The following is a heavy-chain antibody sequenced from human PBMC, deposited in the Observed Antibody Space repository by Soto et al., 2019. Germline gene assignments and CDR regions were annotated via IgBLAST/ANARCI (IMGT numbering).Heavy chain of an antibody. D-gene: IGHD4-17*01. J-gene: IGHJ4*02. V-gene: IGHV1-2*04. CDR1: GYTFTGYY. Sequence: QVQLVQSGTEVKMPGASVKVSSKASGYTFTGYYMHWVRQVPGQGLEWMGWINSRTGVTNYAQKFQGWVTMTRDTSISTAYMEVSRLKSDDTAVYYCARDGGEYGDYDYWGQGTLVTVSS. CDR2: INSRTGVT. CDR3: ARDGGEYGDYDY.